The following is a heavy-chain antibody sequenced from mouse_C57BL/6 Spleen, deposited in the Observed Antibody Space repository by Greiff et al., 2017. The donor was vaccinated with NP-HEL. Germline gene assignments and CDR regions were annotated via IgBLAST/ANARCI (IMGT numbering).Heavy chain of an antibody. D-gene: IGHD1-1*01. V-gene: IGHV1-15*01. CDR1: GYTFTDYE. CDR2: IDPETGGT. CDR3: TRSPPNYYGSSYAMDY. Sequence: VQLQQSGAELVRPGASVTLSCKASGYTFTDYEMHWVKQTPVHGLEWIGAIDPETGGTAYNQKFKGKAILTADKSSSTAYMELRSLTSEDSAVYYCTRSPPNYYGSSYAMDYWGQGTSVTVSS. J-gene: IGHJ4*01.